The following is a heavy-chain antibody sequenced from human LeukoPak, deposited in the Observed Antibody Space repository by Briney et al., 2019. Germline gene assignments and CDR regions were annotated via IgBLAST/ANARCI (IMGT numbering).Heavy chain of an antibody. D-gene: IGHD1-20*01. CDR3: ARAQYNWKEDWFDP. CDR1: GGSISSYY. Sequence: SETLSLTCTVSGGSISSYYWSWIRQPPGKGLEWIGYIYYSGSTNYNPSLKSRVTISVDTSKNQFSLKLSSVTAADTAVYYCARAQYNWKEDWFDPWGQGTLVTVSP. CDR2: IYYSGST. J-gene: IGHJ5*02. V-gene: IGHV4-59*01.